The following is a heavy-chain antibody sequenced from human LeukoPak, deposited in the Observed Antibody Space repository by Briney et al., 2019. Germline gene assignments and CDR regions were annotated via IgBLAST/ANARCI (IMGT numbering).Heavy chain of an antibody. Sequence: ASVKVSCKASGYTFTNYGITWVRQAPGQGLEWMGWRSAYNGNTNYAQKLQGRVTMTTDTSTSTAYMELRSLKSDDTAVYYCASLKNYYDSSGYLVTDAFDIWGQGTMVTVSS. V-gene: IGHV1-18*01. CDR2: RSAYNGNT. CDR1: GYTFTNYG. CDR3: ASLKNYYDSSGYLVTDAFDI. J-gene: IGHJ3*02. D-gene: IGHD3-22*01.